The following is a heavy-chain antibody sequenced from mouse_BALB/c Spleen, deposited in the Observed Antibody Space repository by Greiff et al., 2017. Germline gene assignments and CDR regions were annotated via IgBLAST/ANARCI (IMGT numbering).Heavy chain of an antibody. CDR1: GFTFSSYG. Sequence: EVQGVESGGDLVKPGGSLKLSCAASGFTFSSYGMSWVRPTPDKRLAGVATISSGGSYTYYPDSVKGRFTISRDNAKNTLYLQMSSLKSEDTAMYYCARLDDYDGAMDDWGQGTSVTVSS. J-gene: IGHJ4*01. D-gene: IGHD2-4*01. V-gene: IGHV5-6*01. CDR3: ARLDDYDGAMDD. CDR2: ISSGGSYT.